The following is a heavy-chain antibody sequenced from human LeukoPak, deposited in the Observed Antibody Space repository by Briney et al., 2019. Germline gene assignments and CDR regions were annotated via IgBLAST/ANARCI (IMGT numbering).Heavy chain of an antibody. CDR1: GFTFSSYG. J-gene: IGHJ3*02. V-gene: IGHV3-33*01. CDR3: ARGDTAMVTVAFDI. CDR2: IWYDGSNK. Sequence: GRSLRLSCAASGFTFSSYGMHWVRQAPDKGLEWVAIIWYDGSNKYYADSVKGRFTISRDNSKNTLYVQMNSLRAEDTAVYYCARGDTAMVTVAFDIWGQGTMVTVSS. D-gene: IGHD5-18*01.